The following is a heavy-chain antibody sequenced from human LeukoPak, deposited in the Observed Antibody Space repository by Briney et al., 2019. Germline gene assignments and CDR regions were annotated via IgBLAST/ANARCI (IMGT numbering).Heavy chain of an antibody. CDR3: ARVGRNRYYGDCVRWFDP. Sequence: SVKVSCKASGGTSSSYAISWVPQAPEQGRECMGRIIPIFGTANYAQKFQGRVTITADKSTSTAYMELSSLRSEDTAVYYCARVGRNRYYGDCVRWFDPWGQGTLVTVSS. CDR2: IIPIFGTA. CDR1: GGTSSSYA. D-gene: IGHD4-17*01. V-gene: IGHV1-69*06. J-gene: IGHJ5*02.